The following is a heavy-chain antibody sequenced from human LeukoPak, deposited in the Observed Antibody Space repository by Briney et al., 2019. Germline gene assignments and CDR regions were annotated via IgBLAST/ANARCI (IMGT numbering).Heavy chain of an antibody. CDR2: FYYSGST. V-gene: IGHV4-59*01. CDR3: ARATYPYYYMDV. Sequence: SETLSLTCTVSGGSISSDYWSWLRQPPGKGLEWIGYFYYSGSTNYNPSLKSRVSISGDTSKNQFSLRLSSVTTVGTAVYYCARATYPYYYMDVWGKGTTVTVSS. J-gene: IGHJ6*03. CDR1: GGSISSDY.